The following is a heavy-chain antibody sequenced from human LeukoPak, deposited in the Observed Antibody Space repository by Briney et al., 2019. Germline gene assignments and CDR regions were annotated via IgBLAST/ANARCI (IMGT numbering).Heavy chain of an antibody. V-gene: IGHV3-21*01. CDR3: ARDPGYSNYPDNWFDP. D-gene: IGHD4-11*01. CDR2: ISSSSSYI. Sequence: GGSLRLSCAASGFTFDDYAMHWVRHAPGKGLEWVSSISSSSSYIYYADSVKGRFTISRDNAKNSLYLQMNSLRAEDTAVYYCARDPGYSNYPDNWFDPWGQGTLVTVSS. CDR1: GFTFDDYA. J-gene: IGHJ5*02.